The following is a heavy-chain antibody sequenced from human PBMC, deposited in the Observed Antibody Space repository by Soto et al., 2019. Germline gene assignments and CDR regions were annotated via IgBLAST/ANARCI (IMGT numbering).Heavy chain of an antibody. CDR1: GYTFTSYD. CDR3: ARERSAAGTGWFDP. V-gene: IGHV1-8*01. CDR2: MNPNSGNT. J-gene: IGHJ5*02. D-gene: IGHD6-13*01. Sequence: ASVKVSCKASGYTFTSYDINCVRQATGQGLEWMGWMNPNSGNTGYAQKFQGRVTMTRNTSISTAYMELSSLRSEDTAVYYCARERSAAGTGWFDPWGQGTLVTVPQ.